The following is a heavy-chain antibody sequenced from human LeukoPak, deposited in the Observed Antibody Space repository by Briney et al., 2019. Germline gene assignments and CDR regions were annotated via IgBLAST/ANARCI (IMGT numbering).Heavy chain of an antibody. V-gene: IGHV3-30-3*01. Sequence: GGSLRLSCAASGFTFSSYAMHWVRQAPGKGLEWVAVISYDGSNKYYADSVKGRFTISRDNSKNTLYLQMNSLRAEDTAVYYCARDLGKDFWSGYYRTIDYWGQGTLVTVSS. CDR2: ISYDGSNK. J-gene: IGHJ4*02. CDR1: GFTFSSYA. D-gene: IGHD3-3*01. CDR3: ARDLGKDFWSGYYRTIDY.